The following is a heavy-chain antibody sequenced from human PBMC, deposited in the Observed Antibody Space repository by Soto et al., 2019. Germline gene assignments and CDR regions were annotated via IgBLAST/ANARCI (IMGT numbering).Heavy chain of an antibody. D-gene: IGHD2-2*01. J-gene: IGHJ6*02. CDR2: IIPIFGTA. CDR1: GGTFSSYA. CDR3: ARDWGTCSSTSCHYYYYGMDV. V-gene: IGHV1-69*06. Sequence: GASVKVSCKASGGTFSSYAISWVRQAPGQGLEWMGGIIPIFGTANYAQKFQGRVTITADKSTSTAYMELSSLRSEDTAVYYCARDWGTCSSTSCHYYYYGMDVCGQRTTVTVSS.